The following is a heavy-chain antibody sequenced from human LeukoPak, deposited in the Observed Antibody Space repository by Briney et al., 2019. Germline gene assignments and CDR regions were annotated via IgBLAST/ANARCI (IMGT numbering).Heavy chain of an antibody. CDR2: IYYSGST. CDR3: ARVTGDYPPYYFDY. CDR1: GGSIGSYY. D-gene: IGHD4-17*01. Sequence: SETLSLTCTVSGGSIGSYYWSWIRQPPGKGLEWIGYIYYSGSTNYNPSLKSRVTISVDTSKNQFSLKLSSVTAADTAVYYCARVTGDYPPYYFDYWGQGTLVTVSS. V-gene: IGHV4-59*01. J-gene: IGHJ4*02.